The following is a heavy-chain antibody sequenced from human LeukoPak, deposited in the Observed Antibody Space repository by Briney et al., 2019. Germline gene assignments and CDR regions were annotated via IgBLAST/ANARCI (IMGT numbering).Heavy chain of an antibody. CDR1: GFTFSSNW. Sequence: PGGSLRLSCAVSGFTFSSNWMHWARQAPGKGLVWVARINSDGSSTNYADSVKGRFTISRDNAKNTLYVQMNSLRAEDTAVYYCVRSQYGSSSFNWSQGTLVTVSS. D-gene: IGHD6-6*01. CDR3: VRSQYGSSSFN. J-gene: IGHJ4*02. CDR2: INSDGSST. V-gene: IGHV3-74*01.